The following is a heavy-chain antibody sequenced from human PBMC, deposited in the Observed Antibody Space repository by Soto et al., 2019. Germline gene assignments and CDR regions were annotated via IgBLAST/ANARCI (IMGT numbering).Heavy chain of an antibody. CDR2: INSNSGAT. D-gene: IGHD2-2*03. CDR3: ARGGYCSSINCYDGYYYGMDV. J-gene: IGHJ6*02. Sequence: ASVKVSCKASRYPFVDYYIHWVRQSPGQGLEWMGWINSNSGATNYAQKFQGRVTMTRDTSISTVYMELSGLRFDDTAVIYCARGGYCSSINCYDGYYYGMDVWGQGTTVTVSS. V-gene: IGHV1-2*02. CDR1: RYPFVDYY.